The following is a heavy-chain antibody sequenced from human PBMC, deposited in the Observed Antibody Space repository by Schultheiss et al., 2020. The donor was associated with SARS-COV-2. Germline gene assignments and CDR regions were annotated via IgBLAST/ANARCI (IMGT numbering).Heavy chain of an antibody. Sequence: SQTLSLTCTVSGGSISSYYWSWIRQPPGKGLEWIGSIYHSGSTYYNPSLKSRVTISVDTSKNQFSLKLSSVTAADTAVYYCARDLNQNSGYSHYYGMDVWGQGTTVTVSS. V-gene: IGHV4-38-2*02. CDR3: ARDLNQNSGYSHYYGMDV. CDR1: GGSISSYY. J-gene: IGHJ6*02. CDR2: IYHSGST. D-gene: IGHD5-12*01.